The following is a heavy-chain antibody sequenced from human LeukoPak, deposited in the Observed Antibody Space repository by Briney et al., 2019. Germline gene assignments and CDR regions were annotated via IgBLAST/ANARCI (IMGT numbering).Heavy chain of an antibody. CDR1: GHTFIGYY. V-gene: IGHV1-2*02. D-gene: IGHD4-23*01. CDR3: ALHTAVVTVFDF. Sequence: GASENVSCKVSGHTFIGYYMHWGRQAPEQGLEWMGGINPNSGDTNYAQKFQDRVTMTRDTSISTAYMELSRLRPDDTAVYYCALHTAVVTVFDFWGQGTLVSVSS. CDR2: INPNSGDT. J-gene: IGHJ4*02.